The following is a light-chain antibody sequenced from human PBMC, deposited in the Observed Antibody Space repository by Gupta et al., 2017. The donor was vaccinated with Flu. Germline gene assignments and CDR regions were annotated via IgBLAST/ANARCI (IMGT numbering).Light chain of an antibody. CDR2: LNSDGSH. J-gene: IGLJ3*02. V-gene: IGLV4-69*01. CDR1: SGHSSYA. Sequence: KLTCTLSSGHSSYAIAWHQQQPEKGPRYLMKLNSDGSHSKGDGIPDRFSGSSSGAERYLTISSLQSEDEADYYCQTWGTGIHWVFGGGTKLTVL. CDR3: QTWGTGIHWV.